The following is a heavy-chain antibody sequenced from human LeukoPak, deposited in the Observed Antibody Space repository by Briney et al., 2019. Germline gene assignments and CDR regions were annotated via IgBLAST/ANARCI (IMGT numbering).Heavy chain of an antibody. CDR3: AAFARFPVTDNYYYGMDV. Sequence: GSSVKVSCKASGGTFSSYAISWVRQAPGQGLEWMGGIIPIFGTANYAQKFQGRVTITADESTSTAYMELSSLRSEDTAVYYCAAFARFPVTDNYYYGMDVWGKGTTVTVSS. CDR1: GGTFSSYA. CDR2: IIPIFGTA. D-gene: IGHD4-17*01. V-gene: IGHV1-69*01. J-gene: IGHJ6*04.